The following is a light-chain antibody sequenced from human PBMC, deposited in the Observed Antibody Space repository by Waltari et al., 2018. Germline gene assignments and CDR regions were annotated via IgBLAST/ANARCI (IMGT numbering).Light chain of an antibody. CDR2: DVT. Sequence: QSVLTQPASVSGSPGQSITISCTGTNSDVGGYNYVSWYQQYPGKAPRLMIYDVTKRPSGVSNRFSGSKSCNTASLTISGLQAKDEADYYCSSYTSSGTLRIFGGGTKVTAL. V-gene: IGLV2-14*01. CDR3: SSYTSSGTLRI. J-gene: IGLJ2*01. CDR1: NSDVGGYNY.